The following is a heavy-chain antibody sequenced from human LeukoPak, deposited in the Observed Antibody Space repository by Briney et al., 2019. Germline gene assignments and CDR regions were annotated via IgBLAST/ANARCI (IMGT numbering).Heavy chain of an antibody. CDR1: DGSISSYY. V-gene: IGHV4-59*01. CDR3: ARGSVVVPAAPFDP. Sequence: SETLSLTCTDSDGSISSYYWSWIRQPPGKGLEWIEYIYYSGSTNYNPSLKSRVTISVDTSKNQFSLKLSSVTAADTAVYYCARGSVVVPAAPFDPWGQGTLVTVSS. J-gene: IGHJ5*02. CDR2: IYYSGST. D-gene: IGHD2-2*01.